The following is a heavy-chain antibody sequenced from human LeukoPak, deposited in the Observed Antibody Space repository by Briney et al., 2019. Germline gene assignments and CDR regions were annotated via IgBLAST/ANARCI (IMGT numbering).Heavy chain of an antibody. V-gene: IGHV4-39*01. Sequence: PSQTLSLTCTVSGGSISSGGYYWGWIRQPPGKGLDWIASIYYSGSTYYNPSLKSRVTISIDTSKNQFSLKVTSVTAADTAVYYCARHYVLPALFDYWGQGTLVTVSS. CDR1: GGSISSGGYY. D-gene: IGHD2-2*01. J-gene: IGHJ4*02. CDR2: IYYSGST. CDR3: ARHYVLPALFDY.